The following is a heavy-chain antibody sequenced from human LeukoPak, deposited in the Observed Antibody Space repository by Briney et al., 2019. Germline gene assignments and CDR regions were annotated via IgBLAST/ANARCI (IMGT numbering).Heavy chain of an antibody. CDR1: GGSISSYY. CDR3: AREGDYYDTSGTLDY. CDR2: IYTSGST. D-gene: IGHD3-22*01. J-gene: IGHJ4*02. V-gene: IGHV4-4*07. Sequence: SETLSLTCSVSGGSISSYYWSWIRQPAGKGLEWIGHIYTSGSTNYNPSLKSRVTISIDTSKNQFSLKLNSVTAADTAVYFCAREGDYYDTSGTLDYWGQGTLVTVSS.